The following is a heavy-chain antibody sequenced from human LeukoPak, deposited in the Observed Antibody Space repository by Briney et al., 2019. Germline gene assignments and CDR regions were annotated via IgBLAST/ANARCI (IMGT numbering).Heavy chain of an antibody. J-gene: IGHJ6*03. D-gene: IGHD3-10*01. Sequence: SETLSLTCTVSGGSISSSSYYWGWIRQPPGKGLEWIGSIYYSGSTYYNPSLKSRVTISVDTSKNQFSLKLSSVTAADTAVYYCARAGYYYGSGSYSYYYYYYYMDVWGKGTTVTVSS. CDR3: ARAGYYYGSGSYSYYYYYYYMDV. V-gene: IGHV4-39*07. CDR1: GGSISSSSYY. CDR2: IYYSGST.